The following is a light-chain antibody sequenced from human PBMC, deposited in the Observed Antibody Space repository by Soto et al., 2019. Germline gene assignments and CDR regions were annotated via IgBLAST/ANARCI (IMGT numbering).Light chain of an antibody. V-gene: IGKV3-20*01. Sequence: EIVLTQSPGTLSLSPGERATLSCRASQSVSSSHLAWYQQKPGQAPRLFMYGASNRATGIPDRFSGSGSGKDFTLSISRLEPEDFAVYYFQHYGSSPRTFGQGTKLEIK. J-gene: IGKJ2*01. CDR3: QHYGSSPRT. CDR2: GAS. CDR1: QSVSSSH.